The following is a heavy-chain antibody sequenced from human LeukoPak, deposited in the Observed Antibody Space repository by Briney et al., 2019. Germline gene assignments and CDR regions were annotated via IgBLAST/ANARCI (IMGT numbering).Heavy chain of an antibody. CDR2: ISYDGSNK. CDR1: GFTFSSYA. CDR3: AGDGFWSGYCNFDY. J-gene: IGHJ4*02. Sequence: GGSLRLSCAASGFTFSSYAMHWVRQAPGKGLEWVAVISYDGSNKYYADSVKGRFTISRDNSKNTLYLQMNSLRAEDTAVYYCAGDGFWSGYCNFDYWGQGTLVTVSS. V-gene: IGHV3-30*01. D-gene: IGHD3-3*01.